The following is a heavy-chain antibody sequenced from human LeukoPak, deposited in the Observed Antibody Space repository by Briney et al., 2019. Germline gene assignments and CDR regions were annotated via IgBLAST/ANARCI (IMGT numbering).Heavy chain of an antibody. J-gene: IGHJ4*02. D-gene: IGHD3-10*01. CDR3: ARAPGYGSGSSNPFDY. CDR1: GFTFSSYW. Sequence: PGGSLRLSCAASGFTFSSYWMSWVRQAPGKGLEWVANIKQDGSEKYYVDSVKGRFTISSDNAKNSLYLQMNSLRAEDTAVYYCARAPGYGSGSSNPFDYWGQGTLVTVSS. CDR2: IKQDGSEK. V-gene: IGHV3-7*01.